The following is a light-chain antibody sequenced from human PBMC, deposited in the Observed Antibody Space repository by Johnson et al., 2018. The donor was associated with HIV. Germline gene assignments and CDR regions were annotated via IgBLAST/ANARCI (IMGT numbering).Light chain of an antibody. J-gene: IGLJ1*01. CDR3: AAWDDSLNGFYG. V-gene: IGLV1-51*02. CDR2: ENN. Sequence: QSVLTQPPSVSAAPGQKVTISCSGSSSNIGNNYVSWYQQLPGTAPKLLIYENNKRPSGIPDRFSGSKSGTSASLAISGLQAEDEAEYSCAAWDDSLNGFYGFVSGTKVTFL. CDR1: SSNIGNNY.